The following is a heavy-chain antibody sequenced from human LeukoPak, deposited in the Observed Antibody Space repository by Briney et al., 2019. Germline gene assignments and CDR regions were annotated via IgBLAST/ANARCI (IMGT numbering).Heavy chain of an antibody. V-gene: IGHV4-59*01. D-gene: IGHD3-22*01. J-gene: IGHJ4*02. CDR3: ACNGHSYDSSGFLDY. Sequence: SETLSLTCTVSGGSISSYSWNWIRQPLGRGLEWIGYMYYRGSTNFNPSLRSRVTMSLDTSKNQFSLKLSSVTAADTAVYYCACNGHSYDSSGFLDYWGQGTLVTVSS. CDR2: MYYRGST. CDR1: GGSISSYS.